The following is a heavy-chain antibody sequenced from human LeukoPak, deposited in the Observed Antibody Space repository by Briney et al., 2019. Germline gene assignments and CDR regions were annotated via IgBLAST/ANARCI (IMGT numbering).Heavy chain of an antibody. D-gene: IGHD4-23*01. CDR3: AKVELATVVRGAFDI. CDR2: ISGSGDST. CDR1: GFTFSNYA. Sequence: PGGSLRLSCAASGFTFSNYAMSWVRQAPGKGLEWVSVISGSGDSTYYADSVKGRFTMSRDNSKSTLYLQMNSPRAEDTAVYYCAKVELATVVRGAFDIWGQGSMVTVSS. V-gene: IGHV3-23*01. J-gene: IGHJ3*02.